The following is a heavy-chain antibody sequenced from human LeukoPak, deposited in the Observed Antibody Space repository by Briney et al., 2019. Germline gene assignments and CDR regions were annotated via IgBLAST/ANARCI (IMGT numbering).Heavy chain of an antibody. CDR3: ARRPFIGSSSDFDY. V-gene: IGHV1-2*02. J-gene: IGHJ4*02. D-gene: IGHD6-6*01. CDR1: GYTFTGYY. Sequence: ASVKVSCKASGYTFTGYYIHWVRQAPGQGLEWMGWINPNSGGTNYAQKFQGRVTMTRDTSISTAYMELSRLRSDDTAVHYCARRPFIGSSSDFDYWGQGTLVTVSS. CDR2: INPNSGGT.